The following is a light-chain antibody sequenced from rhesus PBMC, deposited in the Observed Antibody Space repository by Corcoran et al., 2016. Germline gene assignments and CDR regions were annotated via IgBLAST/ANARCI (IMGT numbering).Light chain of an antibody. Sequence: ALTQPRSVSGSPGQSGTISCAGTISDVGGYNYVSWYQQHPDTAPRLVIYEVSKRPSGVSDRFSGSKSGNTASLTISGLQADDEADYHCSSYAGSNTFVFGGGTKLTVL. CDR2: EVS. CDR1: ISDVGGYNY. V-gene: IGLV2-32*02. J-gene: IGLJ6*01. CDR3: SSYAGSNTFV.